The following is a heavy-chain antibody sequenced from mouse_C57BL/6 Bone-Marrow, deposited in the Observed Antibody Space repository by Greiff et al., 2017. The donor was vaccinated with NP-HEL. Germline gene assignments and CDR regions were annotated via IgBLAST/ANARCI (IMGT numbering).Heavy chain of an antibody. CDR1: GYSFTDYN. CDR2: INPNYGTT. CDR3: ARSNYYGSNYSYLNY. J-gene: IGHJ2*01. Sequence: LVESGPELVKPGASVKISCKASGYSFTDYNMNWVKQSNGKSLEWIGVINPNYGTTSYNQKFKGKATLTVDQSSSTAYMQLNSLTSEDSAVYYCARSNYYGSNYSYLNYWGKGPTLTASS. D-gene: IGHD1-1*01. V-gene: IGHV1-39*01.